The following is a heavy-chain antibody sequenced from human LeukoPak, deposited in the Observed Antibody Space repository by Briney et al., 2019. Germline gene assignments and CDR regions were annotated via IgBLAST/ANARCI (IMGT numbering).Heavy chain of an antibody. CDR1: GFTFSSYS. D-gene: IGHD3-22*01. V-gene: IGHV3-21*01. CDR2: ISSSSYI. Sequence: GGSLRLSCAASGFTFSSYSMNWVRQAPGKGLEWVSSISSSSYIYYADSVKGRFTISRDNAKNSLYLQMNSLRAEDTAVYYCARGEHDSSGYYYEGVDYWGQGTLVTVSS. J-gene: IGHJ4*02. CDR3: ARGEHDSSGYYYEGVDY.